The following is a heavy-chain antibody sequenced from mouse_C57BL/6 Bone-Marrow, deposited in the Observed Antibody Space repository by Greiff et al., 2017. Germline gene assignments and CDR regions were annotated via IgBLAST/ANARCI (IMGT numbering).Heavy chain of an antibody. CDR3: ASSFYGNYAMDY. CDR2: IYPGDGDT. D-gene: IGHD2-10*01. V-gene: IGHV1-80*01. J-gene: IGHJ4*01. Sequence: QVQLQQSGAELVKPGASVKISCTASGYAFSSYWMNWVKQRPGKGLEWIGQIYPGDGDTNYNGKFKGKATLTADKSSSTAYMQLSSLTSEDSAVYFCASSFYGNYAMDYWGQGTSVTVSS. CDR1: GYAFSSYW.